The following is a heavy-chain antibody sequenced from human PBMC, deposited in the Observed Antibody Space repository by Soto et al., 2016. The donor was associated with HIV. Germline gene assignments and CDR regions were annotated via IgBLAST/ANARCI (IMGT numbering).Heavy chain of an antibody. Sequence: QVQLQESGPGLVKPSQTLSLTCTVSSDSISSGGYYWSWIRQHPGKGLEWIGYIYHTGSPSYNPSLKSRVTLSVDTSKNQFSLKLTSVTAADTAVYYCARETRFRPRRNAFDVWGQGTLGHRSLQ. V-gene: IGHV4-31*03. CDR1: SDSISSGGYY. CDR3: ARETRFRPRRNAFDV. CDR2: IYHTGSP. J-gene: IGHJ3*01. D-gene: IGHD3-3*01.